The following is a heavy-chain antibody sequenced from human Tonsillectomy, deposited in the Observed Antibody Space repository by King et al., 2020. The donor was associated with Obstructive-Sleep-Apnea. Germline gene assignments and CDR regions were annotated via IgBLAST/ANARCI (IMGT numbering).Heavy chain of an antibody. V-gene: IGHV4-59*08. CDR3: ARHRGVEDYGGYGDYFDY. CDR2: VYYSGNT. CDR1: GGSINNYY. Sequence: VQLQESGPGLVKPSETLSLTCTVSGGSINNYYWSWIRQPPGKGLEWIGYVYYSGNTNFNPSLKSRVTISADTSKIQFSLRLSSVTAADTAVYYGARHRGVEDYGGYGDYFDYWGQGTLVTVSS. D-gene: IGHD5-12*01. J-gene: IGHJ4*02.